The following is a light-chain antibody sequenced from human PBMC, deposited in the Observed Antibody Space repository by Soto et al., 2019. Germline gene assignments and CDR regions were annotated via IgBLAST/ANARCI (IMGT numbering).Light chain of an antibody. CDR2: DTS. Sequence: EIVLTQSPATLSLSPGETATLSCRASQSGNSYLAWYQQKCGQAPRLLIYDTSNRAPGIPDRFSGSGYGTDFTLTISSLEPEDVEVYYCQQRSSWPTVGQGTRLEIK. V-gene: IGKV3-11*01. J-gene: IGKJ2*01. CDR3: QQRSSWPT. CDR1: QSGNSY.